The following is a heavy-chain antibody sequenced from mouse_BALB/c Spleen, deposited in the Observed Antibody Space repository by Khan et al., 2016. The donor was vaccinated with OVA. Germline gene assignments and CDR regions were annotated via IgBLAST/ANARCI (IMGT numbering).Heavy chain of an antibody. CDR3: ARRGDGYYGAMDY. CDR2: ISYSGST. D-gene: IGHD2-3*01. CDR1: GYSITSDYA. Sequence: EVQLVESGPGLVKPSQSLSLTCTVTGYSITSDYAWNWIRQFPGNKLEWMGYISYSGSTSYNPSLKSRISITRDTSKNQFFLQLNSVTTEDTATYYCARRGDGYYGAMDYGGQGTSVTVSS. J-gene: IGHJ4*01. V-gene: IGHV3-2*02.